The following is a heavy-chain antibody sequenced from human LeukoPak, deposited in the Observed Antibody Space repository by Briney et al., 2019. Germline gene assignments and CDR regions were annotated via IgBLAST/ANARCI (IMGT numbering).Heavy chain of an antibody. CDR1: GFTFSSYW. D-gene: IGHD3-22*01. J-gene: IGHJ4*02. CDR3: ARTYDTGGY. V-gene: IGHV3-7*01. Sequence: GGSLRLSCAASGFTFSSYWMSWVRQAPGKGLEWVANIEQDGSEKYYVDSVKGRFTIARDNVKNSLYLQMDSLRPEDTAVYYCARTYDTGGYWGQGTLVTVSS. CDR2: IEQDGSEK.